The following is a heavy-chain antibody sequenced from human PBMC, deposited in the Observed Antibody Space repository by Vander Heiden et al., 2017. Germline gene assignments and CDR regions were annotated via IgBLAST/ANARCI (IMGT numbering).Heavy chain of an antibody. V-gene: IGHV3-7*01. Sequence: EVQLVESGGDLVQPGGSLRLSGSASTFTFEYYWMTWVRQAPGKGLESVASIKEDGSQRYYADSVKGRFTISRDNAKRSLSLQMDSLGAEDTAVYYCARLGQRPDTYICDWGQGTQVTVSS. CDR1: TFTFEYYW. CDR3: ARLGQRPDTYICD. D-gene: IGHD2-21*01. J-gene: IGHJ4*02. CDR2: IKEDGSQR.